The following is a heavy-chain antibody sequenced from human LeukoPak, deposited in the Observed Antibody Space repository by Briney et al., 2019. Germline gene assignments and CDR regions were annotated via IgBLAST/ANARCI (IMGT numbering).Heavy chain of an antibody. Sequence: GKSLKISCKGSGYKFTSYWIGWVRQMPGKGLEWMGFSYPGDSDTRYSPSFQGQVTISADKSISTAYLQWSSLKASDTAMYYCVRLTGTTIGSFDSWGQGTLVTVSS. J-gene: IGHJ4*02. CDR3: VRLTGTTIGSFDS. CDR2: SYPGDSDT. V-gene: IGHV5-51*01. D-gene: IGHD1/OR15-1a*01. CDR1: GYKFTSYW.